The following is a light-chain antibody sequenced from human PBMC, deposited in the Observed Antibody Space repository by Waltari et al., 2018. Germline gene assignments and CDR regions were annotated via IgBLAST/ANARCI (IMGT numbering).Light chain of an antibody. V-gene: IGKV3-11*01. Sequence: EIVLTQSPATLSLSPGERATLSCRASQSVGSYLAWYQQKPGQAPRLLISDASNRAAGIPVKFSGSGSGTDFTLTISSLEPEDFAVYYCQQRGNWPPYTFGQGTKLEIK. CDR1: QSVGSY. CDR3: QQRGNWPPYT. CDR2: DAS. J-gene: IGKJ2*01.